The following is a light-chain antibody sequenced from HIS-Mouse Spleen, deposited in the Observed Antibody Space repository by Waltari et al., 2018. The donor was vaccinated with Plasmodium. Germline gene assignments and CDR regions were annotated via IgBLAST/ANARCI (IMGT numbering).Light chain of an antibody. CDR3: LQHNSYPMYT. V-gene: IGKV1-17*01. CDR2: AAS. Sequence: DIQMTQSPSSLSASVGDRVTITCRASQSISSYLNWYQQKPGKAPKLLIYAASSLQSGVPSRFSGSGSGTEFTLTISSLQPEDFATYYCLQHNSYPMYTFGQGTKLEIK. J-gene: IGKJ2*01. CDR1: QSISSY.